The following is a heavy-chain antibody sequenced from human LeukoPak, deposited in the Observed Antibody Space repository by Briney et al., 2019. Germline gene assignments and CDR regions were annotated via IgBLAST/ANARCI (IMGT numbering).Heavy chain of an antibody. V-gene: IGHV1-46*01. CDR3: ARGARGQWLFY. D-gene: IGHD6-19*01. Sequence: ASVKVSCKASGYTFTSYYMHWVRQAPGQGLEWMGIINPSGGSTSYAQKFQGRVTMTRNTSISTAYMELSSLRSEDTAVYYCARGARGQWLFYWGQGTLVTVSS. CDR2: INPSGGST. J-gene: IGHJ4*02. CDR1: GYTFTSYY.